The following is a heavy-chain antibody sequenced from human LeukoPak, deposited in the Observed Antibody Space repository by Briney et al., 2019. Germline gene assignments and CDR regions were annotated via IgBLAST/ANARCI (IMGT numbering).Heavy chain of an antibody. CDR2: ISYDGSNK. J-gene: IGHJ4*02. CDR1: GFTFSSYG. V-gene: IGHV3-30*03. Sequence: GGSLRLSCAASGFTFSSYGMHWVRQAPGRGLEWVAVISYDGSNKYYADSVKGRFTISRDNSKNTLYLQMNSLRAEDTAVYYCARRSSGWVFDYWGQGTLVTVSS. D-gene: IGHD6-19*01. CDR3: ARRSSGWVFDY.